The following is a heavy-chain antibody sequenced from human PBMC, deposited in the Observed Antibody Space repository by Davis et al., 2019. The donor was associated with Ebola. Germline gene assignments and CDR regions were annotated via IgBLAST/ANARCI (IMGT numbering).Heavy chain of an antibody. CDR3: ARHRGHSTSWRHDMDV. V-gene: IGHV5-51*01. J-gene: IGHJ6*02. CDR1: GYSFTNYW. D-gene: IGHD6-13*01. CDR2: IYPGDFDT. Sequence: GESLKISCKVSGYSFTNYWIGWVRQMPGKGLEWMGMIYPGDFDTRYGPSFQGQVSISVDNSISTAYLQWSDLKASDTALYYCARHRGHSTSWRHDMDVWGQGTTVTVSS.